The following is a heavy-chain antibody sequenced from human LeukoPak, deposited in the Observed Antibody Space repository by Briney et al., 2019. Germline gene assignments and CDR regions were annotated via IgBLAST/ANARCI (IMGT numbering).Heavy chain of an antibody. J-gene: IGHJ4*02. D-gene: IGHD3-3*01. CDR1: GGTSSSYA. Sequence: ASVKVSCKASGGTSSSYAISWVRQAPGQGLEWMGRIIPILGIANYAQKFQGRVTITADKSTSTAYMELSSLRSEDTAVYYCARPEQVTIFGVVIKTPPYYDYWGQGTLVTVSS. CDR3: ARPEQVTIFGVVIKTPPYYDY. CDR2: IIPILGIA. V-gene: IGHV1-69*04.